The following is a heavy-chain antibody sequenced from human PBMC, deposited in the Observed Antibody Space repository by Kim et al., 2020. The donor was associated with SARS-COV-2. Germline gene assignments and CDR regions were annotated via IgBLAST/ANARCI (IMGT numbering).Heavy chain of an antibody. CDR2: IKEDGREK. CDR1: GFTFSSYW. CDR3: VRQKIVDITLFDY. D-gene: IGHD3-22*01. J-gene: IGHJ4*02. V-gene: IGHV3-7*01. Sequence: GGSLRLSCAASGFTFSSYWMSWVRQAPGKGLEWVANIKEDGREKNYVDSVKGRFTISRDNAKNSLYLQMDSLRAEDTAVYYCVRQKIVDITLFDYWGQG.